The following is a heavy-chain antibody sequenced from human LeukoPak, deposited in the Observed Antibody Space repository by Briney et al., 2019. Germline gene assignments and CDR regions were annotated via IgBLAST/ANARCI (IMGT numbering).Heavy chain of an antibody. D-gene: IGHD4-17*01. CDR3: AKDRAHYGDYGYYFDY. J-gene: IGHJ4*02. CDR1: GFTFSSYA. CDR2: ISGSGGST. V-gene: IGHV3-23*01. Sequence: GGSLRLSCAASGFTFSSYAMSWVRQAPGKGLEWVSAISGSGGSTYYADSVKGRFTISRDNSKNTLYLQLNSLRAEDTAVYYCAKDRAHYGDYGYYFDYWGQGTLVTVSS.